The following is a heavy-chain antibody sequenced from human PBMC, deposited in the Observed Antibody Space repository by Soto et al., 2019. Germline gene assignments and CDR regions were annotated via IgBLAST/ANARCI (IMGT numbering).Heavy chain of an antibody. CDR2: IYYSGST. Sequence: SETMSLTSTVSGGSSSSSGYYWGWIRKPPGKGLEWIGYIYYSGSTNYNPSLKSRVTISVDTSKNQFSLKLSSVTAADTAVYYCARSAPYSSGWYGESTKSNWFDPWGQGTLVTVSS. V-gene: IGHV4-61*05. CDR1: GGSSSSSGYY. J-gene: IGHJ5*02. D-gene: IGHD6-19*01. CDR3: ARSAPYSSGWYGESTKSNWFDP.